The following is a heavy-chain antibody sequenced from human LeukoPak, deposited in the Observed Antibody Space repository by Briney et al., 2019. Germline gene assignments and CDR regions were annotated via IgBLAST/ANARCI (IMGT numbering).Heavy chain of an antibody. CDR2: INWNGGST. Sequence: PGGSLRLSCAASGFTFDDYGMSWVRQAPGKGLEWVSGINWNGGSTGYADSVKGRFTISRDNAKNSLYLQMNSLRAEDTAVYYCARGGVYWNYFDYWGQGTLVTVSS. CDR3: ARGGVYWNYFDY. J-gene: IGHJ4*02. D-gene: IGHD2-8*02. CDR1: GFTFDDYG. V-gene: IGHV3-20*04.